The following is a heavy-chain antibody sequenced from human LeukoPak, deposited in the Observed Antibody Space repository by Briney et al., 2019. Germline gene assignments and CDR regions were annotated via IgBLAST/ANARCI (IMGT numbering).Heavy chain of an antibody. V-gene: IGHV3-30*04. CDR1: GLAFSSYS. J-gene: IGHJ4*02. Sequence: GGSLRLSCVASGLAFSSYSMHWVRQAPGKGLEWVGVISYDGSDEYYTDSVKGRFTISRDNSKNMVYLQMNSLRADDTAVYYCARDFTPEWFDIHWGQGTLVTVS. CDR3: ARDFTPEWFDIH. CDR2: ISYDGSDE. D-gene: IGHD3-3*01.